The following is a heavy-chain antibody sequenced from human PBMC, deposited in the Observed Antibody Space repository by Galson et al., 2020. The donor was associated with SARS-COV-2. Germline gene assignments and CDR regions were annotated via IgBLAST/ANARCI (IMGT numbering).Heavy chain of an antibody. CDR1: GYTFTDYDYT. V-gene: IGHV1-3*01. D-gene: IGHD3-3*01. CDR2: INPANGHT. CDR3: ARVRSGSLDF. J-gene: IGHJ4*02. Sequence: ASVKVSCKASGYTFTDYDYTMQWVRQAPGQRLEWMGWINPANGHTRYSQNSQGRITLTRDTSASIVYMELSSLRSEDTAVYYCARVRSGSLDFWGQGTLVTVSS.